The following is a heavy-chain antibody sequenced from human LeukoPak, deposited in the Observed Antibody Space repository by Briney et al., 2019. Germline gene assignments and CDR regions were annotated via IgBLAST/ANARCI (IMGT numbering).Heavy chain of an antibody. CDR3: ARAISGGSWEV. Sequence: PGGSLRLSCAASGFTFSSYSMNWVRQAPGKGLEWVSYISSSSSTIYYADSVKGRFTISRDNAKNSLYLQMNSLRAEDTAVYYCARAISGGSWEVWDQGTLVTVSS. J-gene: IGHJ4*02. CDR1: GFTFSSYS. D-gene: IGHD2-15*01. CDR2: ISSSSSTI. V-gene: IGHV3-48*01.